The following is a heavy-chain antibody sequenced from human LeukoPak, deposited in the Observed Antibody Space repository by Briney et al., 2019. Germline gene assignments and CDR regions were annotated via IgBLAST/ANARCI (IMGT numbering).Heavy chain of an antibody. V-gene: IGHV3-74*01. D-gene: IGHD6-19*01. J-gene: IGHJ4*02. CDR1: GFTFSSYW. CDR3: ARGHGGGWYYFDY. CDR2: INSDGSST. Sequence: GGSLRLSCAASGFTFSSYWMHWVRQAPGKGLVWVSRINSDGSSTSYADSVKGRFTISRDNAENTLYLQMNSLRAEDTAVYYCARGHGGGWYYFDYWGQGTLVTVSS.